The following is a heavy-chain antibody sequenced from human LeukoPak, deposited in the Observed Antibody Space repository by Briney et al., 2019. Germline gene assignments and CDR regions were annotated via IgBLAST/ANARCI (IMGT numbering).Heavy chain of an antibody. CDR1: GFTFSSYA. CDR2: ISGSGGTT. CDR3: ARVMLVVVPAAKVGAFDI. Sequence: GGSLRLSCAASGFTFSSYAMSWVRQAPGKGLEWVSTISGSGGTTYSADSVKGRFTISRDNAKNSLYLQMNGLRAEDTAVYYCARVMLVVVPAAKVGAFDIWGQGTMVTVSS. V-gene: IGHV3-23*01. J-gene: IGHJ3*02. D-gene: IGHD2-2*01.